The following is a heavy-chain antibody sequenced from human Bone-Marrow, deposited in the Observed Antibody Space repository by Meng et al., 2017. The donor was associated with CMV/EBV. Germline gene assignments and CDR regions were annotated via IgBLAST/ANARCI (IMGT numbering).Heavy chain of an antibody. CDR3: AHRDTGTTNYYYYCGMDV. Sequence: SGPTLVKPTQTLTLTCTFSGFSLSTSGVGVGWIRQPPGKALEWLALIYWNDDKRYSPSLKSRLTITKDTSKNQVVLTMTNMDPVDTATYYCAHRDTGTTNYYYYCGMDVWGQGTTVTVSS. CDR2: IYWNDDK. CDR1: GFSLSTSGVG. J-gene: IGHJ6*02. D-gene: IGHD1-7*01. V-gene: IGHV2-5*01.